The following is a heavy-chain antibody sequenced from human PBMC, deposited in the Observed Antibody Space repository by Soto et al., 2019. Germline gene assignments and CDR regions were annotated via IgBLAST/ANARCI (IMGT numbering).Heavy chain of an antibody. D-gene: IGHD2-21*02. CDR2: ISSTTIYT. V-gene: IGHV3-11*06. J-gene: IGHJ3*02. Sequence: QVQLVESGGGLVKAGGSLRLSCAASGFIFSDYYMTWIRQAPGKGLEWISYISSTTIYTKYADSVKGRFTISRDNAKKSLYLQMNSLRAEDTAVYYCARAGAYCGGDCYFDAFDMRGQGTMVIVST. CDR1: GFIFSDYY. CDR3: ARAGAYCGGDCYFDAFDM.